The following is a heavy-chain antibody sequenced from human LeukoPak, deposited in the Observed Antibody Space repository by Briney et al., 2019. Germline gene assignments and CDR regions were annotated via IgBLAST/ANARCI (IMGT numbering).Heavy chain of an antibody. CDR3: ARVNRYCGGDCYSGLTMMVVVDYYFDY. D-gene: IGHD2-21*02. V-gene: IGHV4-30-4*01. Sequence: PSETLSLTCTVSGGSISSGDYYWSWIRQPPGKGLEWIGYIYYSGSTYYNPSLKSRVTISVDTSKNQFSLKLSSVTAADTAVYYCARVNRYCGGDCYSGLTMMVVVDYYFDYWGQGTLVTVSS. CDR1: GGSISSGDYY. J-gene: IGHJ4*02. CDR2: IYYSGST.